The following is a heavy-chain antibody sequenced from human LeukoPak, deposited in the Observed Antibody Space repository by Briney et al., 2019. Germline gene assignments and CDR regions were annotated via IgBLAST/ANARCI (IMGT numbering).Heavy chain of an antibody. V-gene: IGHV3-7*03. CDR1: GFTFSSSW. CDR2: IKEDGSEK. Sequence: GGSLRLSCVVSGFTFSSSWMSWVRQAPEKGLEWVANIKEDGSEKYYADSVKGRFTISRDNSKNTLHLQMNSLRAEDTAVYYCAKDLVGWTTIDAFDIWGQGTMVTVSS. CDR3: AKDLVGWTTIDAFDI. D-gene: IGHD1-26*01. J-gene: IGHJ3*02.